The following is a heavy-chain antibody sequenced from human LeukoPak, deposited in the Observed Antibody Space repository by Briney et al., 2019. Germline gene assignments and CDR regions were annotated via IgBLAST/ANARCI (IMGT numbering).Heavy chain of an antibody. D-gene: IGHD2-15*01. J-gene: IGHJ4*02. CDR1: GFTFSSYS. Sequence: GGSLRLSCAASGFTFSSYSMNWVRQAPGKGLEWVSSISSSSSYTYYADSVKGRFTISRDNSKNTLYLQMNSLRAEDTAVYYCAKDLYCSGGSCYFPPYYFDYWGQGTLVTVSS. CDR3: AKDLYCSGGSCYFPPYYFDY. CDR2: ISSSSSYT. V-gene: IGHV3-21*04.